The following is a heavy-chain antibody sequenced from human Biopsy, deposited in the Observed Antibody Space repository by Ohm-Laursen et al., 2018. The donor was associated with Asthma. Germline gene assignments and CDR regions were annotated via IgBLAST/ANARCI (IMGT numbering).Heavy chain of an antibody. CDR3: ARTYYDFLTGQVNDAFAI. D-gene: IGHD3-9*01. Sequence: SVKVSCKASGYIFTEYSMNWVRQAPGQGLEWMGRINPNSGATKYAQQFQGRVTVTRDTSISTAFMELSRLRSDDTAVYYCARTYYDFLTGQVNDAFAIWGQGTMVTVSS. V-gene: IGHV1-2*06. CDR1: GYIFTEYS. J-gene: IGHJ3*02. CDR2: INPNSGAT.